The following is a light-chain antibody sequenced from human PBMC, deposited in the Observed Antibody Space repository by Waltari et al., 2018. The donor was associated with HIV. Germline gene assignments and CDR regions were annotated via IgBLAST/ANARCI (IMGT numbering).Light chain of an antibody. J-gene: IGKJ1*01. Sequence: DIVMTQSTDPLAVSLGERATINCKSSQSVLYRSNKKNYLAWYQQNPGQPPKSLIYWASTLDSGVPARFSGSGSGTEFSLPISSLQARDVEVYFCEQSCTSPRTFGQGTKVGIK. CDR1: QSVLYRSNKKNY. CDR2: WAS. V-gene: IGKV4-1*01. CDR3: EQSCTSPRT.